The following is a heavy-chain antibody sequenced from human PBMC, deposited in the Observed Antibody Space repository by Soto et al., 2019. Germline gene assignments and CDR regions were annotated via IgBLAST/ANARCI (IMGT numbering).Heavy chain of an antibody. D-gene: IGHD5-12*01. CDR1: GFTVSSNY. CDR3: VHGWVTGYDSFDY. CDR2: IYSGGST. Sequence: GGSLRLSCAASGFTVSSNYMSWVRQAPGKGLEWVSVIYSGGSTYYADSVKGRFTISRHNSKNTLYLQMNSLRAEDTAVYYCVHGWVTGYDSFDYWGQGTLVTVSS. V-gene: IGHV3-53*04. J-gene: IGHJ4*02.